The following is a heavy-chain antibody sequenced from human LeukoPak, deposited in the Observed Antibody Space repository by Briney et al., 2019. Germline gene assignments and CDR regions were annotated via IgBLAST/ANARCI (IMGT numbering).Heavy chain of an antibody. CDR1: GGSISSYY. D-gene: IGHD1-26*01. Sequence: PSETLSLTCTVSGGSISSYYWSWIRQPAGKGLEWIGRIYTSGSTNYNPSLKSRVTMSVDTSKNQFSLKLSSVTAADAAVYYCAGGGARSRLDYWGQGTLVTVSS. CDR3: AGGGARSRLDY. J-gene: IGHJ4*02. CDR2: IYTSGST. V-gene: IGHV4-4*07.